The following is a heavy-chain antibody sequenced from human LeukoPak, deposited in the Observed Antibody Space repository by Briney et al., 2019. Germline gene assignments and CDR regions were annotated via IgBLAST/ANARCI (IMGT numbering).Heavy chain of an antibody. J-gene: IGHJ4*02. V-gene: IGHV4-59*01. Sequence: SETLSLTCTVSGGSISSYYWSWIRQPPGKGLEWIGYIYYSGSTNYNPSLKSRVTISVDTSKNQFSLKLSSVTAADTAVYYCARDEGYCSSTSCYPVLSGDDYWGQGTLVTVSS. CDR2: IYYSGST. CDR3: ARDEGYCSSTSCYPVLSGDDY. CDR1: GGSISSYY. D-gene: IGHD2-2*01.